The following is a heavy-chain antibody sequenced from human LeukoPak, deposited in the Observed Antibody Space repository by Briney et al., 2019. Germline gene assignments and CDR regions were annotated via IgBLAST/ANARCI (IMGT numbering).Heavy chain of an antibody. CDR3: ARGRTMVRGVSPYFDY. CDR1: GFTFSSYS. CDR2: ISSGGTYI. V-gene: IGHV3-21*01. D-gene: IGHD3-10*01. J-gene: IGHJ4*02. Sequence: PGGSLGLSCAASGFTFSSYSMNWVRQAPGKGLEWVSSISSGGTYIYYADSMKGRFTISRDNAKNSLYLQMNSLRAEDTAVYYCARGRTMVRGVSPYFDYWGQGTLVTVSS.